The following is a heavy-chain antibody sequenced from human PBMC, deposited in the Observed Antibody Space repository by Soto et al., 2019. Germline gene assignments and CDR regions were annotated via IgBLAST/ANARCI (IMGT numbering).Heavy chain of an antibody. CDR2: INSDGIST. CDR1: GFSFNSYW. V-gene: IGHV3-74*01. D-gene: IGHD6-13*01. CDR3: ARGQYSSSWYLDFDY. Sequence: GGSLRLSCAASGFSFNSYWMHWVRQAPGKGLVCVSRINSDGISTSYADSVKGRFTISRDNAKNTLYLQMNSLRAEDTAVYYCARGQYSSSWYLDFDYWGQGTLVTVSS. J-gene: IGHJ4*02.